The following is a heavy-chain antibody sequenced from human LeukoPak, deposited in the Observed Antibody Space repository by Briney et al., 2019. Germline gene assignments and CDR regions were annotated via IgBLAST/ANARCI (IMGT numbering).Heavy chain of an antibody. V-gene: IGHV3-23*01. CDR3: AKDRVYVVPTAMDY. D-gene: IGHD2-2*01. Sequence: GGALRLSCAASGFTFSSYAMSRVRQAPGKGLEWVSAISGSGTSTYYADSVKGRFTISRDNSKNTLYLQMNSLRAEDTAVYYCAKDRVYVVPTAMDYWGQGTLVTVSS. CDR2: ISGSGTST. CDR1: GFTFSSYA. J-gene: IGHJ4*02.